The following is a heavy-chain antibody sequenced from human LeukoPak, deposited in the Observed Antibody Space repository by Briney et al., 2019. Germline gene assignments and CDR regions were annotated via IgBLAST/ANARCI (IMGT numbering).Heavy chain of an antibody. CDR3: ARRHSGSYYGKHWFDP. CDR1: GGSISSSSYN. V-gene: IGHV4-39*01. CDR2: VYYSGGT. D-gene: IGHD1-26*01. J-gene: IGHJ5*02. Sequence: PSETLSLTCTVSGGSISSSSYNWGWIRRPPGKALEWIGSVYYSGGTYCNPSLKSRVTISVDTSKNQFSLNLNSVTAADTAVYYCARRHSGSYYGKHWFDPWGQGTLVTVSS.